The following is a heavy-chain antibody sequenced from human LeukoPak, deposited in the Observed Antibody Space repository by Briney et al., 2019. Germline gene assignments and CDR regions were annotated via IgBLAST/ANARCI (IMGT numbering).Heavy chain of an antibody. CDR2: IIPIFGTA. V-gene: IGHV1-69*13. D-gene: IGHD4-17*01. J-gene: IGHJ5*02. CDR1: GGTFSSYA. Sequence: SVKVSCKASGGTFSSYAISWVRQAPGQGLEWMGGIIPIFGTANYAQKFQGRVTITADESTSTAYMELSSLRSEDTAVYYCARSTVTMYNWFDPWGQGTLVTVSS. CDR3: ARSTVTMYNWFDP.